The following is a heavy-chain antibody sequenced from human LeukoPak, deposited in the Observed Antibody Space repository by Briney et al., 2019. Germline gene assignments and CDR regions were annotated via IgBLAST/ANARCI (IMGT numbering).Heavy chain of an antibody. V-gene: IGHV1-69*01. CDR1: GGTFSSYA. D-gene: IGHD5-18*01. CDR3: ARDREDTAGENYFDY. CDR2: IIPIFGTA. J-gene: IGHJ4*02. Sequence: ASVKVSCKASGGTFSSYAISWVRQASGQGLEWMGGIIPIFGTANYAQKFQGRVTITADESTSTAYMELSSLRSEDTAVYYCARDREDTAGENYFDYWGQGTLVTVSS.